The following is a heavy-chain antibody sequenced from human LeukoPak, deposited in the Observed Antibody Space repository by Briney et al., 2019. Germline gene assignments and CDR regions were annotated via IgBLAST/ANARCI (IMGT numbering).Heavy chain of an antibody. D-gene: IGHD6-13*01. CDR2: INHSGST. Sequence: SETLSLTCAVYGGSFSGYYWSWIRQPPGKGLEWIGEINHSGSTNYNPSLKSRVTISVDTSKNQFSLKLSSVTAADTAVYYCARGPLGYSSSGYKQNAYNWFDPWGQGTLVTVSS. V-gene: IGHV4-34*01. CDR1: GGSFSGYY. CDR3: ARGPLGYSSSGYKQNAYNWFDP. J-gene: IGHJ5*02.